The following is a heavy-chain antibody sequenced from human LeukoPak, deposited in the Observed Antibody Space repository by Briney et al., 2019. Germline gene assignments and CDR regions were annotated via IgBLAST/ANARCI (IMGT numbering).Heavy chain of an antibody. V-gene: IGHV4-61*01. CDR2: IYYSGST. D-gene: IGHD5-12*01. CDR3: ASTRPDIVATYYYYGMDV. CDR1: GGSISSSSYY. Sequence: PSETLSLTCTVSGGSISSSSYYWSWIRQPPGKGLEWIGYIYYSGSTNYNPSLKSRVTISVDTSKNQFSLKLSSMTAADTAVYYCASTRPDIVATYYYYGMDVWGQGTTVTVSS. J-gene: IGHJ6*02.